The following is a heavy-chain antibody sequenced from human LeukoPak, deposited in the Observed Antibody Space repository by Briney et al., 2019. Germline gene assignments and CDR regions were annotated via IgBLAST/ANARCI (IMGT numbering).Heavy chain of an antibody. CDR1: DDSIRSYY. D-gene: IGHD3-10*01. CDR3: ARDAHYYGVDY. Sequence: SETLSLTCTVSDDSIRSYYWSWFRQPAGKGLEWIGRIYTTGSANYNPSLKSRVIMSVDTSKNQFSLNLTSVTAADTAMYYCARDAHYYGVDYWGQGTLVTVSS. CDR2: IYTTGSA. J-gene: IGHJ4*02. V-gene: IGHV4-4*07.